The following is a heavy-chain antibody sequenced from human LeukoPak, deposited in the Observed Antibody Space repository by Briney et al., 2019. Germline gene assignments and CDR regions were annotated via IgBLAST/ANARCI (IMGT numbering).Heavy chain of an antibody. J-gene: IGHJ4*02. D-gene: IGHD3/OR15-3a*01. V-gene: IGHV3-21*01. CDR1: GFTFSSYS. Sequence: GGSLRLSCAASGFTFSSYSMNWVRQAPGKGLEWVSFISSSSSYIYYADSMKGRFTISRDNAKNSLYLQMNSLRAEDTAVYYCARQTGSGLFILPGGQGTLVTVSS. CDR3: ARQTGSGLFILP. CDR2: ISSSSSYI.